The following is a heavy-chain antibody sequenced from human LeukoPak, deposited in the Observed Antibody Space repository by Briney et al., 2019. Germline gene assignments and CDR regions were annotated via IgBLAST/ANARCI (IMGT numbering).Heavy chain of an antibody. D-gene: IGHD3-10*01. CDR1: GGSISSSSYY. V-gene: IGHV4-39*07. CDR2: IYYSGST. J-gene: IGHJ4*02. CDR3: ARVKDLRQPGYYFDY. Sequence: SETLSLTCTVSGGSISSSSYYWGWIRQPPGKGLEWIGSIYYSGSTYYNPSLKSRVTISVDTSKNQFSLKLSSVTAADTAVYYCARVKDLRQPGYYFDYWGQGTLVTVSS.